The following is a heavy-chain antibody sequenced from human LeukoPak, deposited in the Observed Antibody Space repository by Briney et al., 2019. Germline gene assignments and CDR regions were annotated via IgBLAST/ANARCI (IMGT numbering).Heavy chain of an antibody. CDR2: SYYSGST. CDR1: GGSISSYY. Sequence: SETLSLTCTVSGGSISSYYWSWIRQPPGKGLEWIGYSYYSGSTNYNPSLKSRVTISVDTSKNQFSLKLSSVTAADTAVYYCALHGLYDYSNYVFDYWGQGTLVTVSS. V-gene: IGHV4-59*08. J-gene: IGHJ4*02. CDR3: ALHGLYDYSNYVFDY. D-gene: IGHD4-11*01.